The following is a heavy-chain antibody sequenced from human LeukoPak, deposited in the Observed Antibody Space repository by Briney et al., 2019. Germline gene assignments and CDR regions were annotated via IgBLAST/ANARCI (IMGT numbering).Heavy chain of an antibody. CDR1: GFTFSSYA. Sequence: GGSLRLSCAASGFTFSSYAMRWVRQAPGKGLEWVSAISGSGGSTYYADSVKGRSTISRDNSKNTLYLQMNSLRAEDTAVYYCAKDRTRSTGIAVSFCAFDIWGQGTMVTVSS. D-gene: IGHD6-19*01. V-gene: IGHV3-23*01. J-gene: IGHJ3*02. CDR3: AKDRTRSTGIAVSFCAFDI. CDR2: ISGSGGST.